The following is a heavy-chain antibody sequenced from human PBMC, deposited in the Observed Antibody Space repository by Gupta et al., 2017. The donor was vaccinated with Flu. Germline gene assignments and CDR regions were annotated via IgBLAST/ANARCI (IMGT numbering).Heavy chain of an antibody. J-gene: IGHJ3*02. CDR3: ARDRYFDWLLSGIDAFDI. V-gene: IGHV1-18*01. D-gene: IGHD3-9*01. CDR1: GYTFTSYG. CDR2: ISAYNGNT. Sequence: QVQLVQSGAEVKKPGASVKVSCKASGYTFTSYGISWVRQAPGQGLEWMGWISAYNGNTNYAQKLQGRVTMTTDTSTSTAYMELRSLRSDDTAVYYCARDRYFDWLLSGIDAFDIWGQGTMVTVSS.